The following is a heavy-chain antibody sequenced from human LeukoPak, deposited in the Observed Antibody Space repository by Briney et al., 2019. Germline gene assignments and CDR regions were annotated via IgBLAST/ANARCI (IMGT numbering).Heavy chain of an antibody. CDR3: ARGAVRGLGVCFDF. J-gene: IGHJ4*02. CDR2: INPNSGAT. D-gene: IGHD3-10*01. V-gene: IGHV1-2*02. CDR1: GYTFTDY. Sequence: GASVKVSCKTSGYTFTDYMHWVRQAPGQGLEWMGWINPNSGATFYAQNFQGRVTMTRDTSISTAYMELSSLRSDDTAVYFCARGAVRGLGVCFDFWGQVTLVTVSS.